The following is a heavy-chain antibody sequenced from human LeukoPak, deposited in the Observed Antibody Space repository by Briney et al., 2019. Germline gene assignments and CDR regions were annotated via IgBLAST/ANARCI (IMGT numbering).Heavy chain of an antibody. V-gene: IGHV4-59*01. CDR3: ARSLWFGELLSGPFDY. CDR2: IYYSGST. CDR1: GGSISSYY. Sequence: SETLSLTCTVSGGSISSYYWSWIRQPPGKGLEWIGYIYYSGSTNYNPSLKSRVTISVDTSKNQFSLKLSSVTAADTAVYYCARSLWFGELLSGPFDYWGQGTLVTVSS. J-gene: IGHJ4*02. D-gene: IGHD3-10*01.